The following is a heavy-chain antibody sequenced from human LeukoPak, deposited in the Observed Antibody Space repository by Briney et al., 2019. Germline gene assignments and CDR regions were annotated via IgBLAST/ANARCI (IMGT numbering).Heavy chain of an antibody. V-gene: IGHV3-33*08. D-gene: IGHD1-26*01. Sequence: GGSLRLSCAASGFTVSSNYMNWVRQAPGRGLEWLALIWHDDSKRKYADSVKGRLTISRDNSKDTLYLQMDSLRVEDSAVYYCAREEGRSPGSSSGHWGQGTLVAVSS. CDR2: IWHDDSKR. CDR1: GFTVSSNY. CDR3: AREEGRSPGSSSGH. J-gene: IGHJ4*02.